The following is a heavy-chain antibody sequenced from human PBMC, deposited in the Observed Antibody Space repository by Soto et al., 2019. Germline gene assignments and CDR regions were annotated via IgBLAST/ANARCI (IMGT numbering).Heavy chain of an antibody. Sequence: QVQLVQSGAEVKKPGASVKVSCKASGYTFTSYDINWVRQATGQGLEWMGWMNPNSGNTGYAQKFRGRVTKTRNNPMSTAYMELRSLRSEDTAVYYCAREWTGTTSMDVWGQGTTVTVSS. D-gene: IGHD1-1*01. CDR1: GYTFTSYD. CDR3: AREWTGTTSMDV. J-gene: IGHJ6*02. V-gene: IGHV1-8*01. CDR2: MNPNSGNT.